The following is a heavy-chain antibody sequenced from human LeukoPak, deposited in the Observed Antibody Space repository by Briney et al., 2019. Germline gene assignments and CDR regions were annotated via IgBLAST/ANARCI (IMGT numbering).Heavy chain of an antibody. J-gene: IGHJ6*04. V-gene: IGHV3-49*04. CDR3: TRQHYYGSGSPHSWGYYYYGMDV. D-gene: IGHD3-10*01. Sequence: GGSLRLSCTASGFTFGDYAMSWVRQAPGKGLEWVGFIRSKAYGGTTEYAASVKGRFTISRDDSKSIAYLQMNSLKTEDTAVYYCTRQHYYGSGSPHSWGYYYYGMDVWGKGTTVTVSS. CDR1: GFTFGDYA. CDR2: IRSKAYGGTT.